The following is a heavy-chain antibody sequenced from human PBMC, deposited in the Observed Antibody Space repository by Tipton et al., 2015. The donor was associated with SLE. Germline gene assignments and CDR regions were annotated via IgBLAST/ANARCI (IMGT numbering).Heavy chain of an antibody. D-gene: IGHD3-22*01. Sequence: SGFTFSRYGIHWVRQAPGKGLEWVAFIRYDGSNKFYADSVKGRFTISRDNSKNTVYLQMNSLRTEDTGVYYCAKDLSHGSSGYHDAFDIWGQGTMVTVSS. CDR3: AKDLSHGSSGYHDAFDI. J-gene: IGHJ3*02. CDR2: IRYDGSNK. CDR1: GFTFSRYG. V-gene: IGHV3-30*02.